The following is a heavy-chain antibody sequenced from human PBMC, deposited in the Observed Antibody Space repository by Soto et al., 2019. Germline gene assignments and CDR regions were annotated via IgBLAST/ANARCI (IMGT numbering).Heavy chain of an antibody. CDR3: AGFPRLVVNAFDI. CDR2: IYYSGST. D-gene: IGHD2-15*01. J-gene: IGHJ3*02. V-gene: IGHV4-30-4*01. CDR1: GGSISSGDYY. Sequence: QVQLQESGPGLVKPSQTLSLTCTVSGGSISSGDYYWSWIRQPPGKGLEWIGYIYYSGSTYYNPSLKSRVXXSXDXXKNQFSLKLSSVTAADTAVYYCAGFPRLVVNAFDIWGQGTMVTVSS.